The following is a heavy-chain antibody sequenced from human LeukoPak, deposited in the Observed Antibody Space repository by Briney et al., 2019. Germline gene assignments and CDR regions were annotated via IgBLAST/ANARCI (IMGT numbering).Heavy chain of an antibody. V-gene: IGHV3-20*04. CDR3: SGGLYYYYYYMDV. J-gene: IGHJ6*03. CDR2: INWNGGST. D-gene: IGHD1-26*01. Sequence: GGSLRPSCAASGFTFDDYGMSWVRQAPGKGLEWVSGINWNGGSTGYADSVKGRFTISRDNAKNSLYLQMNSLRAEDTALYYCSGGLYYYYYYMDVWGKGTTVTVSS. CDR1: GFTFDDYG.